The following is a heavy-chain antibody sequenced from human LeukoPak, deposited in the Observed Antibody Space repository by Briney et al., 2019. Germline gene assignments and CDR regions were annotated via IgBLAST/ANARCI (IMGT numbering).Heavy chain of an antibody. D-gene: IGHD6-13*01. J-gene: IGHJ6*03. CDR2: ISAYNGNT. Sequence: ASVKVSCKASGYTFTSYGISWVRQAPGQGLEWMGWISAYNGNTNYAQKLQGRVTMTTDTSTSTAYMELSSLRSEDTAVYYCARALAAAGPAYYYYYYMDVWGKGTTVTVFS. V-gene: IGHV1-18*01. CDR1: GYTFTSYG. CDR3: ARALAAAGPAYYYYYYMDV.